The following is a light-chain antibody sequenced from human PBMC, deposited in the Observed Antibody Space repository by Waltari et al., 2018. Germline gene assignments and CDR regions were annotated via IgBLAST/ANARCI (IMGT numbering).Light chain of an antibody. V-gene: IGLV2-23*01. Sequence: QSALTQPASVSGSPGQSITTSCTGTSSDVGTYNLVSWYQQHPGKAPKLLSYEGSKRPSGVSDRFSGSRSGNTASLTISGLQADDEGYYYCCSYAGGRTWVFGGGTKLTVL. J-gene: IGLJ3*02. CDR2: EGS. CDR3: CSYAGGRTWV. CDR1: SSDVGTYNL.